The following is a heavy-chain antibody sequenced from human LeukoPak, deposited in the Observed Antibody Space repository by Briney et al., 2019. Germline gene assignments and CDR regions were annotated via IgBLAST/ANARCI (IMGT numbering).Heavy chain of an antibody. CDR2: MNPNSGNT. J-gene: IGHJ6*03. CDR1: GYTFTSYD. CDR3: AKSPAPVDTAMGNEYYYYYMDV. V-gene: IGHV1-8*01. D-gene: IGHD5-18*01. Sequence: ASVKVSCKASGYTFTSYDINWVRQATGQGLEWMGWMNPNSGNTGYAQKLQGRVTMTRNTSISTAYMELSSLRSEDTAVYYCAKSPAPVDTAMGNEYYYYYMDVWGKGTTVTISS.